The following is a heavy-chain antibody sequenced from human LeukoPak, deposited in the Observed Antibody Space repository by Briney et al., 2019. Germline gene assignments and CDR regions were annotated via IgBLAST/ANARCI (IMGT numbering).Heavy chain of an antibody. CDR1: GFTFSSYA. Sequence: PGGSLRLSCAASGFTFSSYAMSWARQAPGKGLEWVSAISGSGGSTYYAHSVKGRLTISRDNSKNTLYLQMNSLRAEDTAVYYCAKDRSPWYYDYVWGSYRPINWFDPWGQGTLVTVSS. CDR2: ISGSGGST. D-gene: IGHD3-16*02. CDR3: AKDRSPWYYDYVWGSYRPINWFDP. J-gene: IGHJ5*02. V-gene: IGHV3-23*01.